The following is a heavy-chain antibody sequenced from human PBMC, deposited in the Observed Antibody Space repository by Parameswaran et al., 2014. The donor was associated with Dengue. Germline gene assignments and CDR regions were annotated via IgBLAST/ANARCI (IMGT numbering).Heavy chain of an antibody. CDR2: IYYNGST. V-gene: IGHV4-31*02. Sequence: VRQAPGKGLEWIGYIYYNGSTYYNPSLKSRVTISVDTSKNQFSLKLSSVTAADTAVYYCAREAGPAAPSPYYFDYWGQGTLVTVSS. CDR3: AREAGPAAPSPYYFDY. J-gene: IGHJ4*02. D-gene: IGHD2-2*01.